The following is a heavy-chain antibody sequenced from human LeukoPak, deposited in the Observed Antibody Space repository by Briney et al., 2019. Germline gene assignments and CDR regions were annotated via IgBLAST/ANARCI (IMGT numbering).Heavy chain of an antibody. D-gene: IGHD4-17*01. Sequence: PSETLSLTCTVSGGSINNYYWGWIRQPPGKGLEWIGYIYYSGSTSYNPSLKSRVTISVDTSKNQFSLKLSSVTAADTAVYYCARYADYHAGWFDPWGQGTLVTVSS. CDR2: IYYSGST. V-gene: IGHV4-59*01. CDR1: GGSINNYY. CDR3: ARYADYHAGWFDP. J-gene: IGHJ5*02.